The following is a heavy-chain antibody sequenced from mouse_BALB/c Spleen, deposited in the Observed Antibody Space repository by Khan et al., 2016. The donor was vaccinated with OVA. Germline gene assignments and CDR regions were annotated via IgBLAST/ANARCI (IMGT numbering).Heavy chain of an antibody. CDR2: ISDGGSYT. Sequence: EVELVESGGGLVKPGGSLKLSCAASGFTFSDYYMYWVRQTPEKRLEWLATISDGGSYTYYPDSVKGRFTISRDDSKNNLYLQMSSLQSEDTAMYYCARGYYGDAVSYWGQGTLVTISA. J-gene: IGHJ3*01. D-gene: IGHD2-13*01. V-gene: IGHV5-4*02. CDR3: ARGYYGDAVSY. CDR1: GFTFSDYY.